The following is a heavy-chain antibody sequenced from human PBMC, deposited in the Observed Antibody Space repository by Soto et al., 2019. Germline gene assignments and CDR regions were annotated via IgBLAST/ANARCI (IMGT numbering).Heavy chain of an antibody. CDR1: GYTFNTYD. D-gene: IGHD6-13*01. J-gene: IGHJ4*02. CDR2: MNPNTGST. CDR3: ARTMGGIAAAGSDF. Sequence: VQLVQSGAEVKKPGASVKVSCKASGYTFNTYDIEWVRLATGQGLEWMGSMNPNTGSTDYAQKFQGRVTMTMTTSISTAYLELSSLRSDDTAIYYCARTMGGIAAAGSDFWGQGTLVTVSA. V-gene: IGHV1-8*01.